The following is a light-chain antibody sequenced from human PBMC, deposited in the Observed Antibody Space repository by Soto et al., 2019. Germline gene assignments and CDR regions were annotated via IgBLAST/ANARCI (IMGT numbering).Light chain of an antibody. J-gene: IGKJ5*01. CDR3: QQSYSTPV. V-gene: IGKV1-39*01. Sequence: DIQMTQSPSSLSASVGDRVTITCRASQNISNYLNWYQHKPGKAPKFLIYVASSLQSGVPSRFSGSESGTDFTLTISSLQPEDFATYYCQQSYSTPVFGQGTRLDIK. CDR2: VAS. CDR1: QNISNY.